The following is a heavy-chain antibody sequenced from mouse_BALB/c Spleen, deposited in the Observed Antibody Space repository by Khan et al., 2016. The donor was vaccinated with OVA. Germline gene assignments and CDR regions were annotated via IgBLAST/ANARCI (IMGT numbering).Heavy chain of an antibody. J-gene: IGHJ2*01. D-gene: IGHD2-1*01. CDR2: INTNVGST. CDR3: SRVVIIYYVNYAYYFDY. CDR1: GFTFSSYG. V-gene: IGHV5-6-3*01. Sequence: EVELVESGGGLVQPGGSLKLSCAASGFTFSSYGMSWVRQTPDKRLELVATINTNVGSTYYPDSVKGRFTISRDNAKNTLYLHMSSLKYEGTAMYYCSRVVIIYYVNYAYYFDYWGQGTTLTFSS.